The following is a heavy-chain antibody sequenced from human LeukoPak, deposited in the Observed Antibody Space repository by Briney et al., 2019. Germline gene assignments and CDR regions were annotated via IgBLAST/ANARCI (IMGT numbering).Heavy chain of an antibody. D-gene: IGHD3-10*01. V-gene: IGHV4-39*02. CDR1: GGSISSSSYY. J-gene: IGHJ5*02. CDR2: IYYSGST. CDR3: ARDWVYYYGSGSYYRESSWFDP. Sequence: PSETLSLTCTVSGGSISSSSYYWGWIRQPPGKGLEWIGSIYYSGSTYYNPSLKSRVTISVDTSKNQFSLKLSSVTAADTAVYYCARDWVYYYGSGSYYRESSWFDPWGQGTLVTVSS.